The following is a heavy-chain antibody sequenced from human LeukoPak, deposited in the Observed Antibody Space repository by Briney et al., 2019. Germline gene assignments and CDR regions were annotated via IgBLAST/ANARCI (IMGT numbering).Heavy chain of an antibody. Sequence: PGGSLRLSCAASGFTFGNYGIHWVRQAPGKGLEWVAFIRNDGSDKYYADSVRGRFTISRDNSKNTVYLQMNSLRAEDTAVYYCAKEQDLVGTTYYFGHWGRGTLVTVSS. V-gene: IGHV3-30*02. CDR2: IRNDGSDK. D-gene: IGHD1-26*01. CDR1: GFTFGNYG. CDR3: AKEQDLVGTTYYFGH. J-gene: IGHJ4*02.